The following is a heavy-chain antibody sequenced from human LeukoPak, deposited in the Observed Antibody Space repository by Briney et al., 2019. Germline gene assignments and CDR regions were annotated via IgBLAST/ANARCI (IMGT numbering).Heavy chain of an antibody. D-gene: IGHD3-16*01. CDR1: GYTFTSYG. CDR2: INPNSGDT. CDR3: ARVRYRLAETYIDY. J-gene: IGHJ4*02. V-gene: IGHV1-2*02. Sequence: ASVKVSCRASGYTFTSYGISWVRQAPGQGLEWMGWINPNSGDTNYAQKFQGRVTMTRDTSISTAYMELSRLRSDDTAVYYCARVRYRLAETYIDYWGQGTLVTVSS.